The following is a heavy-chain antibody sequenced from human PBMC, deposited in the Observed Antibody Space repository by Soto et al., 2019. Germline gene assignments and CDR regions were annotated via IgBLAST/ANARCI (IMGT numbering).Heavy chain of an antibody. CDR1: GGSFSGYY. CDR3: ALPLTRDGYNSG. V-gene: IGHV4-34*01. J-gene: IGHJ4*02. CDR2: INHSGST. D-gene: IGHD5-12*01. Sequence: QVQLQQWGAGLLKPSETLSLTCAVYGGSFSGYYWSWIRQPPGKGLEWIGEINHSGSTNYNPSLKSRVTISVDTSKNQFSLKLSSVTAADTAVYYCALPLTRDGYNSGWGQGTLVTVSS.